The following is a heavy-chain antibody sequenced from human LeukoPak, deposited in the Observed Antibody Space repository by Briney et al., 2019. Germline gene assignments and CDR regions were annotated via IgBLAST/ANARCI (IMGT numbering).Heavy chain of an antibody. CDR3: AKDRVFILTGYQDY. V-gene: IGHV3-30*18. D-gene: IGHD3-9*01. Sequence: PGGSLRLSCAVSGLTFSSYGMHWVRQAPGKGLEWVAVISYDGSNRYYADSVKGRFTISRDNSKNTLYLQMSSLRAEDTAVYYCAKDRVFILTGYQDYWGQGTLVTVSS. CDR2: ISYDGSNR. J-gene: IGHJ4*02. CDR1: GLTFSSYG.